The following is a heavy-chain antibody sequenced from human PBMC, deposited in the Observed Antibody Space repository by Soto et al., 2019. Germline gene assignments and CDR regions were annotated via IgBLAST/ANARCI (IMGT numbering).Heavy chain of an antibody. J-gene: IGHJ5*02. CDR2: ISYDGSNK. CDR3: ARDPRITMVFRPWFDP. Sequence: PGGSLRLSCAASGFTFSSYAMHWVRQAPGKGLEWVAVISYDGSNKYYADSVKGRFTISRDNSNNTLYLQMNSLRAEDSAVYYCARDPRITMVFRPWFDPWGQGTLVTVSS. D-gene: IGHD3-10*01. V-gene: IGHV3-30-3*01. CDR1: GFTFSSYA.